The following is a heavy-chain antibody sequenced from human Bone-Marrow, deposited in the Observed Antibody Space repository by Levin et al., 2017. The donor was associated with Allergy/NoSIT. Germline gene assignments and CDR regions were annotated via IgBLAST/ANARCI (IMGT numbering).Heavy chain of an antibody. CDR1: GDNFLNYD. J-gene: IGHJ3*01. CDR2: MNPKSGGS. Sequence: ASVKVSCKTSGDNFLNYDFNWVRQAAGQGLEWMGWMNPKSGGSGYSQKLQGRVRLTANTSMSNVYMQLSSLRSDDTAVYFCARGVLQAWGNAFDLWGQGTLVTVSS. V-gene: IGHV1-8*01. D-gene: IGHD2-15*01. CDR3: ARGVLQAWGNAFDL.